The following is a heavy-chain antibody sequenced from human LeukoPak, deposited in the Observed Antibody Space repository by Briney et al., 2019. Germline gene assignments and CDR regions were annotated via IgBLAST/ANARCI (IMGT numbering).Heavy chain of an antibody. J-gene: IGHJ4*02. CDR3: ARFHRVAAAGIWVHTNTPFDC. CDR2: ISAYNGNT. CDR1: GYTFTSYG. Sequence: GASVKVSCKASGYTFTSYGISWVRQAPGQGLEWMGWISAYNGNTNYAQTLQGRVTMTTDTSTSTAYMELRSLRSDDTAVYYCARFHRVAAAGIWVHTNTPFDCWGQGTLVTVSS. V-gene: IGHV1-18*04. D-gene: IGHD6-13*01.